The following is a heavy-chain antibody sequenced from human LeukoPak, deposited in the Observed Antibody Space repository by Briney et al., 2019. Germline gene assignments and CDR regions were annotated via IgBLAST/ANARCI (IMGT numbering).Heavy chain of an antibody. CDR3: ARDNYDFWSGYFNFDY. Sequence: PGGSLRLSCAASGFTFSSYWMSWVRQAPGKGLEWVANIKQDGSEKYYVDSVKGRFTISRDNAKNSLYLQMNSLRAEDTAVYYCARDNYDFWSGYFNFDYWGQGTLVTVSS. V-gene: IGHV3-7*01. D-gene: IGHD3-3*01. CDR2: IKQDGSEK. J-gene: IGHJ4*02. CDR1: GFTFSSYW.